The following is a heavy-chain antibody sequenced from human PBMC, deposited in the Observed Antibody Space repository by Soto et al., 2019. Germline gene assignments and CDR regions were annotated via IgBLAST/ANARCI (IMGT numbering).Heavy chain of an antibody. CDR3: AKALLRAGRAYGMDV. Sequence: QVQLAESGGGVVQPGRSLRLSCAASGFTFSSYGMHWVRQAPGKGLEWVAVISYDGSNKYYADSVKGRFNISRDNSKNTLFLQMNSLRAEDTAVYYCAKALLRAGRAYGMDVWGPGTTVTVSS. CDR2: ISYDGSNK. V-gene: IGHV3-30*18. J-gene: IGHJ6*02. CDR1: GFTFSSYG.